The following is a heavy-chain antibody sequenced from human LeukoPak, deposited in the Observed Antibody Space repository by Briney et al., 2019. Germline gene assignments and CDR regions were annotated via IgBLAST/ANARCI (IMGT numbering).Heavy chain of an antibody. CDR3: AVWYYGSGSYYTPPDY. Sequence: SVKVSCKASGGTFSSYAISWLRQAPGQGLEWMGRIIPIFGTANYAQEFQGRVTITTDESTSTAYMELSSLRSEDTAVYYCAVWYYGSGSYYTPPDYWGQGTLVTVSS. D-gene: IGHD3-10*01. V-gene: IGHV1-69*05. CDR1: GGTFSSYA. CDR2: IIPIFGTA. J-gene: IGHJ4*02.